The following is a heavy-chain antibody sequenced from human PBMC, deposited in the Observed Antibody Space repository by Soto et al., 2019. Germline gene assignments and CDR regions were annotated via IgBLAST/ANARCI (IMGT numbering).Heavy chain of an antibody. CDR2: IYTSGST. V-gene: IGHV4-4*07. CDR1: GGSISSYY. D-gene: IGHD3-10*01. CDR3: AREVRDIMDYYYYGMDV. J-gene: IGHJ6*02. Sequence: QVQLQESGPGLVKPSETLSLTCTVSGGSISSYYWSWIRQPAGKGLEWIGRIYTSGSTNYNPSLKSRVSMTVDTSKNQFSLKLSSVTAADTAVYYCAREVRDIMDYYYYGMDVWGQGTTVTVSS.